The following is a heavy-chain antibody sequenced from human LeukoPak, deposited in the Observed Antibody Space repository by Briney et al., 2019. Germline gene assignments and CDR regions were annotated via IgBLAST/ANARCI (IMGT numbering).Heavy chain of an antibody. J-gene: IGHJ4*02. CDR1: GFTVSSNS. D-gene: IGHD3-16*01. V-gene: IGHV3-23*01. CDR2: FSASDGST. Sequence: GGSLRLSCTVSGFTVSSNSMSWVRQAPGKGLEWVSGFSASDGSTYYADSVKGRFTISRDNSKNTLYLQMNSLRAEDTAVYYCAKNIGGLDYWGQGTLVTVSS. CDR3: AKNIGGLDY.